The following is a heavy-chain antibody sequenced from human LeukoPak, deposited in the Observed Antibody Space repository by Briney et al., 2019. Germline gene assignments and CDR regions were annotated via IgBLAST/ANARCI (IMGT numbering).Heavy chain of an antibody. CDR2: IYPVGST. J-gene: IGHJ3*02. Sequence: SETLSLTCTVSGGSISSGSYYWSWIRRPAGKGLEWIGRIYPVGSTNYNPSLKSRVTISVDTSKNQFSLKLSSVTAADTAVYYCARVGSKDYYDSSGYYYGAFDIWGQGTMVTVSS. CDR3: ARVGSKDYYDSSGYYYGAFDI. D-gene: IGHD3-22*01. V-gene: IGHV4-61*02. CDR1: GGSISSGSYY.